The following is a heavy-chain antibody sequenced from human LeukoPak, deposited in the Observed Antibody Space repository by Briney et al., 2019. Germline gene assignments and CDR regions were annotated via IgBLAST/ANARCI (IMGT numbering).Heavy chain of an antibody. D-gene: IGHD2-2*01. Sequence: ASVKVSCKASGGTFSSYAINWVRQATGQGLEWMGWMNPNSGNTGYAQKFQGRVTMTRNTSISTAYMELSSLRSEDTAVYYCARGRSVVVPAATYYYYYGMDVWGQGTTVTVSS. V-gene: IGHV1-8*02. CDR2: MNPNSGNT. J-gene: IGHJ6*02. CDR3: ARGRSVVVPAATYYYYYGMDV. CDR1: GGTFSSYA.